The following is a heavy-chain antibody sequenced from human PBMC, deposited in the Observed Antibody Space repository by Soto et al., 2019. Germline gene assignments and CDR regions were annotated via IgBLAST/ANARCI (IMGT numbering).Heavy chain of an antibody. J-gene: IGHJ3*02. Sequence: EVQLLESGGGLVQPGGSLRLSCAASGFTFSSYAMSWVRQAPGKGLEWVSAISGSGGSTYYADSVKGRFTITRDNSKNTLYLQMNSLRAEDTAVYYCAKAQSDYYDAFDIWGQGTMVTVSS. CDR3: AKAQSDYYDAFDI. CDR1: GFTFSSYA. CDR2: ISGSGGST. V-gene: IGHV3-23*01. D-gene: IGHD3-10*01.